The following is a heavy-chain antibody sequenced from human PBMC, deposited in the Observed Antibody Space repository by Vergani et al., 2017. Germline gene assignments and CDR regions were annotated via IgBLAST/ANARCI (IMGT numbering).Heavy chain of an antibody. V-gene: IGHV3-23*01. CDR2: IRDTCVIT. CDR1: GLTFSSYA. Sequence: EVQLLESGGGLVKPGGSLRLSCAASGLTFSSYAMTWVPQAPGKGLEWFSSIRDTCVITYYADSVKGRFTISRDNSKNTLYLQMNSLRAEDTALYYCAKRDCSGGSCYSHDWGQGALVTVSS. D-gene: IGHD2-15*01. CDR3: AKRDCSGGSCYSHD. J-gene: IGHJ4*02.